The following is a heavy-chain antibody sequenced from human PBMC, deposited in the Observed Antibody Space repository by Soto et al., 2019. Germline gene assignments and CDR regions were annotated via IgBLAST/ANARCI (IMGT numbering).Heavy chain of an antibody. CDR1: GGSISSGGSY. V-gene: IGHV4-31*03. CDR2: IYYSGST. Sequence: QVQLQESGPGLVKPSQTLSLTCTVSGGSISSGGSYWTWIRQHPGKGLEWIGYIYYSGSTYYNPSLKSRVTISVDTSGNQFSLNLSSVTAADTAVYYCARDGTSGWVDSWGQGILVTVSS. J-gene: IGHJ4*02. D-gene: IGHD6-19*01. CDR3: ARDGTSGWVDS.